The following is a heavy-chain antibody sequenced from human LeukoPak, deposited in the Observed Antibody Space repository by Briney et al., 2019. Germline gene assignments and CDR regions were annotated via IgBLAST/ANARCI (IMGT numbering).Heavy chain of an antibody. J-gene: IGHJ4*02. D-gene: IGHD3-9*01. Sequence: SETLSLTCTVSGGSVSSGSYYWSWIRQPPGKGLEWIGYIYYSGSTNYNPSLKSRVTISVHTSKNQFSLKLSSVTAADTAVYYCARVSSPHYDILTGYFFDYWGQGTLVTVSS. CDR3: ARVSSPHYDILTGYFFDY. V-gene: IGHV4-61*01. CDR2: IYYSGST. CDR1: GGSVSSGSYY.